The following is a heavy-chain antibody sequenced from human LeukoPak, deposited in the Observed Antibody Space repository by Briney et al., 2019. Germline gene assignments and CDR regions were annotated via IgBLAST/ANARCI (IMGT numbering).Heavy chain of an antibody. CDR3: ARGYSSSWYGYYYYYYGMDV. CDR2: ISAYNGNT. J-gene: IGHJ6*02. V-gene: IGHV1-18*01. D-gene: IGHD6-13*01. Sequence: ASVKASCKASGYTFTSYGISWVRQAPGQGLEWMGWISAYNGNTNYAQKLQGRVTMTTDTSTSTAYMELRSLRSDDTAVYYCARGYSSSWYGYYYYYYGMDVWGQGTTVTVSS. CDR1: GYTFTSYG.